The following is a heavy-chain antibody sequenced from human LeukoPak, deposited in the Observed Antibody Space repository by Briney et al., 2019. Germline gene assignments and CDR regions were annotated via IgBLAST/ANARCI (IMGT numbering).Heavy chain of an antibody. D-gene: IGHD1-26*01. CDR1: GYTFTSYY. V-gene: IGHV1-46*01. CDR2: INPSGGST. CDR3: ARDRAGGSSHYYYYGMDV. Sequence: ASVKVSCKASGYTFTSYYMHWVRQAPGQGLEWMGIINPSGGSTSYAQKFQGRATMTRDTSTSTVYMELSSLRSEDTAVYYCARDRAGGSSHYYYYGMDVWGQGTTVTVSS. J-gene: IGHJ6*02.